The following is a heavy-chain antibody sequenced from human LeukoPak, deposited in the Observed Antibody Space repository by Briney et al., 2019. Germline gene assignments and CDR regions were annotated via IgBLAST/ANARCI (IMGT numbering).Heavy chain of an antibody. V-gene: IGHV5-10-1*01. CDR1: GYSFTSYW. D-gene: IGHD6-19*01. J-gene: IGHJ6*02. Sequence: GESPNISGKGSGYSFTSYWISWVRQMPGKGLEWMGRIDPSDSYTNYSPSFQGHVTISADKSISTAYLQWSSLKASDTAMYYCARPRGGIAVAEGMDVWGQGTTVTVSS. CDR2: IDPSDSYT. CDR3: ARPRGGIAVAEGMDV.